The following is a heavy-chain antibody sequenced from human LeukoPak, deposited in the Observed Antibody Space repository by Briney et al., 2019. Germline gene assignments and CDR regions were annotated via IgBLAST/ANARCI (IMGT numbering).Heavy chain of an antibody. D-gene: IGHD3-22*01. CDR1: GLTFSSYS. V-gene: IGHV3-21*01. CDR3: ARDRSYDSSGYLTG. CDR2: ISSSSSYI. J-gene: IGHJ4*02. Sequence: PGGSLRLSCAASGLTFSSYSMNWVRQAPGKGLEWVSSISSSSSYIYYADSVKGRFTISRDNAKNSLYLQMSSLRAEDTAVYYCARDRSYDSSGYLTGWGQGTLVTVSS.